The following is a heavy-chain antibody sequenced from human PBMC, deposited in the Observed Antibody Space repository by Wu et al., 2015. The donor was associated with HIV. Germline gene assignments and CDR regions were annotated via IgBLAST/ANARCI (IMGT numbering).Heavy chain of an antibody. CDR3: ARGDRDYYFYMDV. Sequence: QVQLVQSGAEVKKPGSSVKVSCKASGGTFSSYAISWVRQAPGQGLEWMGRIIPIFGTAHYAQQFQGRVTITADDSSTTVYMDLSSLRSDDTALYYCARGDRDYYFYMDVWGKGTTVIVSS. J-gene: IGHJ6*03. CDR1: GGTFSSYA. CDR2: IIPIFGTA. V-gene: IGHV1-69*13.